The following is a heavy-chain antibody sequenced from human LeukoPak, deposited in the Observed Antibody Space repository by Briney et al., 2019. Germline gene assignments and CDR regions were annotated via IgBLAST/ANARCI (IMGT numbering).Heavy chain of an antibody. CDR2: IYYSGST. Sequence: SETLSLTCTVSGGSLSSYYWSWIRQPPGKGLEWIGYIYYSGSTNYNPSLKSRVTISVDTSKNQFSLKLSSVTAADTAVYYCAREHGYSSGWFDYWGQGTLVTVSS. D-gene: IGHD6-19*01. CDR1: GGSLSSYY. J-gene: IGHJ4*02. V-gene: IGHV4-59*01. CDR3: AREHGYSSGWFDY.